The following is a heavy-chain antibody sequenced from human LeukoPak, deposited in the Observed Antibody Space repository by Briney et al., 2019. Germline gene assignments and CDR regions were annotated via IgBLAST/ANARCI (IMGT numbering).Heavy chain of an antibody. J-gene: IGHJ6*03. CDR3: ARLNYDFWSGVWEGYYMDV. Sequence: GRSLRLSCVASGFTFSNYGMHWVRQAPGKGLEWVAVISHDDSGEWYADSVQGRFTISRDNSKNTLSLQMDSLRAEDTAVYYCARLNYDFWSGVWEGYYMDVWGKGTTVTVSS. D-gene: IGHD3-3*01. V-gene: IGHV3-30*03. CDR1: GFTFSNYG. CDR2: ISHDDSGE.